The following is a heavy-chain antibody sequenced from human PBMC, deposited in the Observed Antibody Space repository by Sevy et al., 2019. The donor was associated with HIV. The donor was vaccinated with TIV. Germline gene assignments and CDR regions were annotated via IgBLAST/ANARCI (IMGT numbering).Heavy chain of an antibody. Sequence: GGSLRLSCAASGFTFSSYAMHWVRQAPGKGLEWVAVISYDGRNKYYADSVKGRFTISRDNSKNTLYLQMNSLRAEDKAVYYCARTQSMYYYDSSGYSYDAFDIWGQGTVVTISS. V-gene: IGHV3-30*04. D-gene: IGHD3-22*01. J-gene: IGHJ3*02. CDR2: ISYDGRNK. CDR3: ARTQSMYYYDSSGYSYDAFDI. CDR1: GFTFSSYA.